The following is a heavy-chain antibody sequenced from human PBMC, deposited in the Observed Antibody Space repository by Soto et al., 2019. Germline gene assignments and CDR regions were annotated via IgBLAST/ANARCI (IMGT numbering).Heavy chain of an antibody. V-gene: IGHV3-30*18. D-gene: IGHD3-10*01. CDR2: ISYDGSNK. CDR1: GFTFSSYG. CDR3: AKGPRSSGSYSFLDY. Sequence: GGSLRLSCAASGFTFSSYGMHWVRQAPGKGLEWVAVISYDGSNKYYADSVKGRFTISRDNSKNTLYLQMNSLRAEDTAVYYCAKGPRSSGSYSFLDYWGQGTLVTVSS. J-gene: IGHJ4*02.